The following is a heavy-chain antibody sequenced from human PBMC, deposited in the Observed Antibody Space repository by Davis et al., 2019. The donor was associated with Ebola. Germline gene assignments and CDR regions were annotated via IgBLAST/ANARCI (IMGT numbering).Heavy chain of an antibody. V-gene: IGHV2-70*04. CDR2: IDWDDDK. J-gene: IGHJ4*02. D-gene: IGHD2-15*01. CDR1: GFSLSTSGMR. Sequence: SGPTLVKPPQTLTLPCTFSGFSLSTSGMRVSWIRQPPGKALEWLARIDWDDDKFYSTSLKTRLTISKDTSKNQVVLTMTNMDPVDTATYYCVRIHCSGGSCYFDYWGQGTLVTVSS. CDR3: VRIHCSGGSCYFDY.